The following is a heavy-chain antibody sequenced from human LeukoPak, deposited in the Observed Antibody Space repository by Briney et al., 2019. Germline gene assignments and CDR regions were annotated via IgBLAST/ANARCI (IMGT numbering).Heavy chain of an antibody. D-gene: IGHD1-26*01. CDR3: ARGRGGATTGFDH. Sequence: ASVKVCCKASGYTFSGYYMHWVRQAPGQGLESMGWINSNSGARNYAPKFQGRVTFSRDNSISTAYMELSSLRSDDTAIYYCARGRGGATTGFDHWGQGTLVTVSS. CDR2: INSNSGAR. V-gene: IGHV1-2*02. J-gene: IGHJ4*02. CDR1: GYTFSGYY.